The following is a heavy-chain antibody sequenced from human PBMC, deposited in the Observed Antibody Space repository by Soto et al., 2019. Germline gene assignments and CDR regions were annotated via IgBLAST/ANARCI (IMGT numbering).Heavy chain of an antibody. CDR1: GFTFSSYG. CDR2: ISYDGSEK. Sequence: HPGGSLRLSCAASGFTFSSYGMHWVRQAPGKGLEWVAVISYDGSEKHYADSVKGRFTISRDNSKNTLDLQMNSLRAEDTAVYFCAKGSQEQASLYFAMDVWGQGTTVTVSS. CDR3: AKGSQEQASLYFAMDV. V-gene: IGHV3-30*18. J-gene: IGHJ6*02. D-gene: IGHD1-26*01.